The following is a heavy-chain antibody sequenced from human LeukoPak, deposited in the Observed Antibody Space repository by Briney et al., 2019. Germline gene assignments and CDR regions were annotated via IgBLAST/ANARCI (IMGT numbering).Heavy chain of an antibody. V-gene: IGHV3-33*01. CDR3: ARDVGIRLWFRDYYGLDV. CDR1: GFTFSSYG. J-gene: IGHJ6*02. D-gene: IGHD5-18*01. Sequence: GRSLRLSCAASGFTFSSYGMDWVRQAPGKGVEGVAVIWDDGSNEYYADSVKGRFTISRDNSQHTLYLQMNSLRAEDTAVYYCARDVGIRLWFRDYYGLDVWGQGTTVTVSS. CDR2: IWDDGSNE.